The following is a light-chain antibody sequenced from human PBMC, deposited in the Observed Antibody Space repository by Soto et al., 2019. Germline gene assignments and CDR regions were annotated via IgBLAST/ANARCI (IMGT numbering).Light chain of an antibody. CDR1: SSNIESNT. Sequence: QSVLTQPPSAAGTPGQRATSSCSGSSSNIESNTVTWYQQLPGTAPNLVIYTNYDRPSGVPDRFSGSTSGTSASLVIRGLQSEDEADYHCAAWDDILNGYVFGDGSKVTVL. J-gene: IGLJ1*01. V-gene: IGLV1-44*01. CDR3: AAWDDILNGYV. CDR2: TNY.